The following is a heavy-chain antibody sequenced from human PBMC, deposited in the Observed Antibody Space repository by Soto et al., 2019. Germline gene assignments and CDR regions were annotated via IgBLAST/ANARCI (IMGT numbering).Heavy chain of an antibody. J-gene: IGHJ4*02. CDR3: ARDSHVGSGWQLTADY. CDR2: IWYDGSNK. CDR1: GFTFSSYG. D-gene: IGHD6-19*01. V-gene: IGHV3-33*01. Sequence: GGSLILSCAASGFTFSSYGMHWVRQAPGKGLEWVAVIWYDGSNKYYAESVKCRFTISRDNSKNTLYLQMNNLRAEDKAVYYCARDSHVGSGWQLTADYWGQGTLVTVSS.